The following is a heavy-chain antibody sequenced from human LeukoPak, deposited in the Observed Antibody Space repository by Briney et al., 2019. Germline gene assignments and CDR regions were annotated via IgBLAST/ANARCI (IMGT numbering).Heavy chain of an antibody. CDR2: IYYSGST. Sequence: TSETLSLTCTVSGGSISSGDYYWSWIRQPPGKGLEWIGYIYYSGSTYYNPSLKSRVTISVDTSKNQFSLKLSSVTAADTAVYYCARGRGIAAADPPWFDYWGQGTLVTVSS. V-gene: IGHV4-30-4*08. D-gene: IGHD6-13*01. CDR1: GGSISSGDYY. J-gene: IGHJ4*02. CDR3: ARGRGIAAADPPWFDY.